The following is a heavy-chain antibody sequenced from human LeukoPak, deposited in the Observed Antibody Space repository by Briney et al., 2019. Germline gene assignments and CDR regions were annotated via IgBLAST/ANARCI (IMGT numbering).Heavy chain of an antibody. Sequence: PSETLSLTCTVSSGSISSYYWSWIRQPPGKGLEWIGYIYYSGSTNYNPSLKSRVTISVDTPKNQFSLKLSSVTAADTAVYYCARDPSGYHDYWGQGTLVTVSS. CDR3: ARDPSGYHDY. CDR1: SGSISSYY. D-gene: IGHD5-12*01. J-gene: IGHJ4*02. V-gene: IGHV4-59*01. CDR2: IYYSGST.